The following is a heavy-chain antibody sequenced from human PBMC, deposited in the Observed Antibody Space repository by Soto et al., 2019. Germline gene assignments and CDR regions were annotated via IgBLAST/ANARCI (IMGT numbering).Heavy chain of an antibody. D-gene: IGHD3-16*01. CDR2: FHYSLNT. V-gene: IGHV4-59*01. J-gene: IGHJ5*02. CDR1: GDSITSNY. CDR3: AKTKEGGFDP. Sequence: QVQLQESGPGLVRPSETLSLTCTVSGDSITSNYWGWIRQSPGQGLEWIGYFHYSLNTNYNPSLKSRVIISVDTSKNQFFLKLTSVTAADTAMYYCAKTKEGGFDPWGQGILVTVSS.